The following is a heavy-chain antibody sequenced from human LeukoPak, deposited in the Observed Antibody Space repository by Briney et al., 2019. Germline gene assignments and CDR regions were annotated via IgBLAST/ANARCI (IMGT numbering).Heavy chain of an antibody. CDR2: FDPEDGET. CDR3: ATVRWGLIRGWYFDL. CDR1: GYTLTELS. J-gene: IGHJ2*01. Sequence: ASVKVSCKVSGYTLTELSMHWVRQAPGKGPEWMGGFDPEDGETIYAQKFQGRVTMTEDTSTDTAYMELSSLRSEDTAVYYCATVRWGLIRGWYFDLWGRGTLVTVSS. D-gene: IGHD2-21*01. V-gene: IGHV1-24*01.